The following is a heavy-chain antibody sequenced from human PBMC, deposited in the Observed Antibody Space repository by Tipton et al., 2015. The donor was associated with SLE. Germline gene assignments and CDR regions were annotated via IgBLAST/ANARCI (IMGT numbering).Heavy chain of an antibody. CDR2: IYYSGST. V-gene: IGHV4-59*11. Sequence: LRLSCTVSGGSISSHYWSWIRQPPGKGLEWIGSIYYSGSTYYNPSLKSRVTISVDTSKNQFSLKLSSVTAADTAVYYCARLINVRVVRGVTPYWYFDLWGRGTLVTVSS. CDR3: ARLINVRVVRGVTPYWYFDL. CDR1: GGSISSHY. J-gene: IGHJ2*01. D-gene: IGHD3-10*01.